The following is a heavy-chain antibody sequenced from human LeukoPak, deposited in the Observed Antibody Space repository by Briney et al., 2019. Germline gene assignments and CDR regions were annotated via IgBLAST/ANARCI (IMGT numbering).Heavy chain of an antibody. CDR3: ATDSSGYYDPLFFDY. Sequence: PSETLSLTCAVYGGSFSGYYWSWIRQPPGKGLEWIGEINHSGSTNYNPSLKSRVTISVDTSKNQFSLKLSSVTAADTAVYYCATDSSGYYDPLFFDYWGQGTLVTVSS. V-gene: IGHV4-34*01. D-gene: IGHD3-22*01. J-gene: IGHJ4*02. CDR1: GGSFSGYY. CDR2: INHSGST.